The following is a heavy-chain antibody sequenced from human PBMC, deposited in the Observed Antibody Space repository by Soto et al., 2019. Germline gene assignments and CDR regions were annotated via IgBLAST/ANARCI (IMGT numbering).Heavy chain of an antibody. D-gene: IGHD1-26*01. CDR1: GFNFSSYS. V-gene: IGHV3-48*01. Sequence: EVQLVESGGGLVQPGGSLRLSCAASGFNFSSYSMNWVRQAPGKGLEWVSYISSSSSTIYYADSVKGRFTISRDNAKSALYLQMNSLRAEDKAVYYCARDLTYCVFDYWGQGTLVTVSS. CDR2: ISSSSSTI. J-gene: IGHJ4*02. CDR3: ARDLTYCVFDY.